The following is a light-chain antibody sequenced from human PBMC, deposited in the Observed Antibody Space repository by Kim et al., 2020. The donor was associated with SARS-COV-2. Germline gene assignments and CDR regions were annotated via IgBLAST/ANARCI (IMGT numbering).Light chain of an antibody. Sequence: DIQMTQSPSSLSASVGDRVTITCRASQGISKYLAWYQQKPGKAPNLLIYAASTLQSGVPSRFSGSGSGTDFSLTISSLQPEDVATYYCQKYDRAPRTFGQGTKVDNK. CDR3: QKYDRAPRT. CDR2: AAS. J-gene: IGKJ1*01. V-gene: IGKV1-27*01. CDR1: QGISKY.